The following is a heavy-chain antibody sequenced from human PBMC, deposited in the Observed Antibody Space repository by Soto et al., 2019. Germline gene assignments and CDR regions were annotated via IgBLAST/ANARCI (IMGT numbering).Heavy chain of an antibody. CDR1: GGTFSSYA. V-gene: IGHV1-69*13. CDR3: ARAYYDILTGYLPRPSAIGY. Sequence: SVKVSCKASGGTFSSYAISWVRQASGQGLEWMGGIIPIFGTANYAQKFQGRVTITADESTSTAYMELSSLRSEDTAVYYCARAYYDILTGYLPRPSAIGYWGQGTLVTVSS. D-gene: IGHD3-9*01. J-gene: IGHJ4*02. CDR2: IIPIFGTA.